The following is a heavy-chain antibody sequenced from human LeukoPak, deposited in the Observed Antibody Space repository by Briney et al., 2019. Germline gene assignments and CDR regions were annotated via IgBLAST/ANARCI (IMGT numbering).Heavy chain of an antibody. Sequence: GGSLRLSCAASGSTFSRYWMSWVRQAPGKGLEWVANMKQDGSEKYYVDSVKGRFTISRDNAKNLLYLQMNSLRAEDTAVYYCASLHLAYNWKDYWGQGILVTVSS. CDR1: GSTFSRYW. CDR2: MKQDGSEK. D-gene: IGHD1-20*01. V-gene: IGHV3-7*02. CDR3: ASLHLAYNWKDY. J-gene: IGHJ4*02.